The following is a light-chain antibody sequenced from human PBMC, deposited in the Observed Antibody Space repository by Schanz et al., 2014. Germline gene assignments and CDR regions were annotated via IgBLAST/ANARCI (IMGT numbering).Light chain of an antibody. J-gene: IGKJ4*01. CDR1: QNIDTW. CDR2: DAS. Sequence: DIQLPQSPSVVSASVGDRVTIHCRASQNIDTWLSWYQQKAGEAPKVLIYDASTLQSGLPSRFRGGGYGREFTLSISSLQPEDCETYYCQQGDSFPLTFGGGTTVEIK. CDR3: QQGDSFPLT. V-gene: IGKV1-12*01.